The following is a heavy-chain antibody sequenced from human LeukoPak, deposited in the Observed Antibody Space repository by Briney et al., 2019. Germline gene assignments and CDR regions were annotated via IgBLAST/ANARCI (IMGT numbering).Heavy chain of an antibody. V-gene: IGHV1-2*02. D-gene: IGHD3-10*01. CDR3: ARAPVTMVRGSPPGPLGY. Sequence: APVKVSCKASGYTFTGYYMHWVRQAPGQGLEWMGWINPNSGGTNYAQKFQGRVTMTRDTSISTAYMELSRLRSDDTAVYYCARAPVTMVRGSPPGPLGYWGQGTLVTVSS. CDR2: INPNSGGT. CDR1: GYTFTGYY. J-gene: IGHJ4*02.